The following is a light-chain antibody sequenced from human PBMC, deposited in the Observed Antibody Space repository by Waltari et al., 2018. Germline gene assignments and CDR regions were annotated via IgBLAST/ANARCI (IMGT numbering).Light chain of an antibody. Sequence: EIVMTQSPATLSVSPGDGATLSCRASQSVSSNLAWYQQIPGQAPRLLIYAASTRATGIPAMFSGSGSGTEFTLTISSLQSEDFAAYYCQPYKIWPPLTFGGGTKVEIK. CDR1: QSVSSN. CDR3: QPYKIWPPLT. J-gene: IGKJ4*01. V-gene: IGKV3-15*01. CDR2: AAS.